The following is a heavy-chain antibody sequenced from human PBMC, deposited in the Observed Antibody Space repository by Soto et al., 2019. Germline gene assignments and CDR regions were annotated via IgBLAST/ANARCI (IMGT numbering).Heavy chain of an antibody. V-gene: IGHV1-3*05. J-gene: IGHJ5*02. CDR2: INAGNGNT. Sequence: QVQLVQSGAEEKKPGASVKVSCKASGYTFTSYAMHWVRQAPGQRLEWMGWINAGNGNTKYSQKFQGRVTITRDTSAYTGRRGLSSLGSEDTAVDYRARSSCYYLIDDPWGKGTLAT. D-gene: IGHD3-22*01. CDR3: ARSSCYYLIDDP. CDR1: GYTFTSYA.